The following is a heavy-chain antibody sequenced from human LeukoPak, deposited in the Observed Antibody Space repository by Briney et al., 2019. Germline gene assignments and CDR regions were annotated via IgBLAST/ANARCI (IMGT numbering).Heavy chain of an antibody. V-gene: IGHV5-51*01. CDR1: GYSFTSYW. J-gene: IGHJ4*02. CDR3: ARHDMTTVTTYLFGNFVY. Sequence: GESLKISCKGSGYSFTSYWIGWVRQMPGKGLEWIGIIYPGDSDTRYSPSFQGQVTISADKSISTAYLQWSSLKASDTAMYYCARHDMTTVTTYLFGNFVYWGQGTLVTVSS. CDR2: IYPGDSDT. D-gene: IGHD4-17*01.